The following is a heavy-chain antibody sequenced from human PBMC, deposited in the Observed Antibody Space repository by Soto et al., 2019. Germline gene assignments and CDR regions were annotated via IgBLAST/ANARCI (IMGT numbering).Heavy chain of an antibody. D-gene: IGHD1-26*01. J-gene: IGHJ4*02. CDR1: GFTFSSYA. V-gene: IGHV3-64*02. CDR2: ISSNGGST. Sequence: PWGSLRLSCAASGFTFSSYAMHWVRQAPGKGLEYVSAISSNGGSTYYADSVKGRFTISRDNSKNTLYLQMGSLRAEDMAVYYCARGSGSSWRSPIDYWGQGTLVTVSS. CDR3: ARGSGSSWRSPIDY.